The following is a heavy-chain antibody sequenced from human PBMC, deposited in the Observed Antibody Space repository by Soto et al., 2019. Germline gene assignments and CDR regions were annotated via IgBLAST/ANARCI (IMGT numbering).Heavy chain of an antibody. V-gene: IGHV1-69*08. Sequence: QVQLVQSGAEVKKPGSSVKVSCKASGGTFSSYTISWVRQAPGQGLEWMGRIIPILGIANYAQKFQGRVTITADKSTSTAYIELSSLRSEDTAVYYCARDQVGFGVVTLGGNWFDPWGQGTLVTVSS. CDR3: ARDQVGFGVVTLGGNWFDP. CDR2: IIPILGIA. J-gene: IGHJ5*02. D-gene: IGHD3-10*01. CDR1: GGTFSSYT.